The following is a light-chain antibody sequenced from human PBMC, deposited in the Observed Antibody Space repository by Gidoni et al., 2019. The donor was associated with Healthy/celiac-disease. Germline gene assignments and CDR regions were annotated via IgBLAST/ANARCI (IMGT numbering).Light chain of an antibody. J-gene: IGKJ1*01. V-gene: IGKV2-28*01. CDR1: QSILPSHGYNY. Sequence: DIVMTQSPLSLPVTPGEPSSISCRSSQSILPSHGYNYLDWYLQKPGQSPQLLIYLGSNRASGVPDRFSGSGSGTDFTLKISRVEAEDVGVYYCMQALQTPRTFGQGTKVEIK. CDR3: MQALQTPRT. CDR2: LGS.